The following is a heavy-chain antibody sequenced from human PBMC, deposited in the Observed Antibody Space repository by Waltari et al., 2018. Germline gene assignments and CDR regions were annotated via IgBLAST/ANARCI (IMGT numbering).Heavy chain of an antibody. CDR2: IAPGDSDT. J-gene: IGHJ3*02. D-gene: IGHD2-2*01. V-gene: IGHV5-51*01. CDR1: GYSFTNYW. Sequence: EVQLVQSGAEVKKPGESLKISCKGSGYSFTNYWIGWVRQMPGKGLEWMGIIAPGDSDTRSSPAFQCKATISAAKSISTAYLQWSSLKASDTAMYYCASSLVPAAYACDIWGQGTMVTVSS. CDR3: ASSLVPAAYACDI.